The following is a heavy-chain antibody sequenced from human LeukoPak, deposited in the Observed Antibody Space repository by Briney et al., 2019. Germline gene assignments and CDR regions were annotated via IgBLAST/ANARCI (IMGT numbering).Heavy chain of an antibody. J-gene: IGHJ4*02. V-gene: IGHV3-7*03. CDR1: GFTFSNYW. Sequence: PGGSLRLSCAASGFTFSNYWMTWVRQAPGKGLEWVANIKQDGSEKYYVDSVKGRFTISRDNAKNSLYLQMNSLRAEDTALYYCAKIAAAGYFDYWGQGTLVTVSS. CDR2: IKQDGSEK. CDR3: AKIAAAGYFDY. D-gene: IGHD6-13*01.